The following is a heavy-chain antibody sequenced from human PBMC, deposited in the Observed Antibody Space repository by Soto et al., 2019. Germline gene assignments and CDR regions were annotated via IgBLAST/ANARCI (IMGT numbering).Heavy chain of an antibody. Sequence: ASVKVSCKASGYTFTSYGISWVRQAPGQGLEWMGWISAYNGNTNYAQKLQGRDTMTTDTSTSTAYMELRSLRSDDTAVYYCARAVAGTIRRVNFDYWGQGTLVTVSS. CDR1: GYTFTSYG. J-gene: IGHJ4*02. CDR2: ISAYNGNT. V-gene: IGHV1-18*01. CDR3: ARAVAGTIRRVNFDY. D-gene: IGHD6-19*01.